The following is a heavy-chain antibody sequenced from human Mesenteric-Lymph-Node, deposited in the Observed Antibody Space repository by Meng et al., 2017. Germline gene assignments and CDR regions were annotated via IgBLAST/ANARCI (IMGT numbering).Heavy chain of an antibody. CDR3: AKDIHRYDILTGYLCFDY. D-gene: IGHD3-9*01. J-gene: IGHJ4*02. Sequence: GGSLRLSCAASGFTFSSYSMNWVRQAPGKGLEWVSSISSSSSYIYYADSVKGRFTISRDNTKNTLYLQMNSLRAEDTTVYYCAKDIHRYDILTGYLCFDYWGQGTLVTVSS. CDR1: GFTFSSYS. CDR2: ISSSSSYI. V-gene: IGHV3-21*04.